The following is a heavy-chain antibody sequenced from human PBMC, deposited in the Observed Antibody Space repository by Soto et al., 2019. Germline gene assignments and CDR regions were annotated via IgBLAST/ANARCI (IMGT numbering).Heavy chain of an antibody. Sequence: ASVKVSCKASGYTFTGYYMHWVRQAPGQGLEWMGWINPNSGGTNYAQKFQGRVTMTRDTSISTAYVELSRLRSDDTAVYYCARGTTYYYDSSGYQAYWGQGTLVTVSS. D-gene: IGHD3-22*01. CDR1: GYTFTGYY. CDR2: INPNSGGT. CDR3: ARGTTYYYDSSGYQAY. V-gene: IGHV1-2*02. J-gene: IGHJ4*02.